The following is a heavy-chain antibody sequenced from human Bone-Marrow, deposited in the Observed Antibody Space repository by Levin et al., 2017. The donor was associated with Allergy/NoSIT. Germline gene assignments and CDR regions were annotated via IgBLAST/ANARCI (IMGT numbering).Heavy chain of an antibody. CDR1: GFTFSTQA. V-gene: IGHV3-30-3*01. CDR3: ARDLRKLRYFEY. D-gene: IGHD4-17*01. CDR2: MSYDGNNI. Sequence: PGGSLRLSCVATGFTFSTQAMHWVRQAPGKGLEWVAVMSYDGNNIYYADSVTGRFTISRDNSKNTLYLQMNSLRAEDTAVYYCARDLRKLRYFEYWGQGTLVTVSS. J-gene: IGHJ4*02.